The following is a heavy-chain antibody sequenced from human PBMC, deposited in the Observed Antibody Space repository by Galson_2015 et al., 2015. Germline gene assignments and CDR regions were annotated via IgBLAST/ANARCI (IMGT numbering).Heavy chain of an antibody. D-gene: IGHD2-8*01. CDR2: ISAYNGNT. Sequence: SVKVSCKASGYTFTSYGISWVRQAPGQGLEWMGWISAYNGNTNYAQKLQGRVTMTTDTSTSTAYMELRSLRSDDTAVYYCARGRGCTNGVCYKGGVRLDGGEGVLDVWGQGTTVTVSS. V-gene: IGHV1-18*01. CDR1: GYTFTSYG. CDR3: ARGRGCTNGVCYKGGVRLDGGEGVLDV. J-gene: IGHJ6*02.